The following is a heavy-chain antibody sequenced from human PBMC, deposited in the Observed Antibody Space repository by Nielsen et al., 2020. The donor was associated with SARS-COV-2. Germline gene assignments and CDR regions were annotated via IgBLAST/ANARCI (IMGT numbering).Heavy chain of an antibody. J-gene: IGHJ2*01. D-gene: IGHD3-22*01. CDR3: AKDGVWQGLNYYHKKWYFDL. Sequence: GGSLRLSCVVSGFSLRNYAMSWVRQTPGKGLEWVSATSSRDDATYYAGSVKGRFTISRDNFKNTLYLQMNSLRAEDTAIYYCAKDGVWQGLNYYHKKWYFDLWGRGTLVTVSS. CDR1: GFSLRNYA. CDR2: TSSRDDAT. V-gene: IGHV3-23*01.